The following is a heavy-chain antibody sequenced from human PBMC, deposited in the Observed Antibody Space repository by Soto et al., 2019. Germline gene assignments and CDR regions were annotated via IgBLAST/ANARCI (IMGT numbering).Heavy chain of an antibody. Sequence: QITLKESGLTLVKPTQTLTLTCTFSGFSLSTSGVGVCWFRQPPGQALEWLALFYWDDDKRYSPSLKSRLTITKDTSKNQEVLTMTNMDHVDTATYYCAHRSGGATRIYNWFDPQGQGTLVTGSS. V-gene: IGHV2-5*02. CDR2: FYWDDDK. D-gene: IGHD1-26*01. J-gene: IGHJ5*02. CDR1: GFSLSTSGVG. CDR3: AHRSGGATRIYNWFDP.